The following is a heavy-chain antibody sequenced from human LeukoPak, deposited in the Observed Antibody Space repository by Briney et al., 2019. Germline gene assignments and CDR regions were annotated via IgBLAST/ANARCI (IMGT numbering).Heavy chain of an antibody. CDR3: ARGGDYYDSSGYYTPGAFDI. V-gene: IGHV4-59*01. CDR1: GGSISSYY. J-gene: IGHJ3*02. Sequence: PSETLPLTCTVSGGSISSYYWSWIRQPPGKGLEWIGYIYYSGSTNYNPSLKSLVTISVDTSKNQFSLKLSSVTAADTAVYYCARGGDYYDSSGYYTPGAFDIWGQGTMVTVSS. CDR2: IYYSGST. D-gene: IGHD3-22*01.